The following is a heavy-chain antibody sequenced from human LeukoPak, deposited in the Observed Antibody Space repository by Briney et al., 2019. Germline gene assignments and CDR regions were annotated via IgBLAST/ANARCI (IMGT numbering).Heavy chain of an antibody. D-gene: IGHD5-12*01. J-gene: IGHJ6*03. V-gene: IGHV4-39*07. Sequence: PSETLSLTCNVSGGSISSSSYYWGWIRQPPGKGLEWIGSIYYSGSTYYNPSLKSRVTISVDTSKNQFSLKLSSVTAADTAVYYCARLSGYGLHYHYHMDVWGKGTTVTVSS. CDR1: GGSISSSSYY. CDR3: ARLSGYGLHYHYHMDV. CDR2: IYYSGST.